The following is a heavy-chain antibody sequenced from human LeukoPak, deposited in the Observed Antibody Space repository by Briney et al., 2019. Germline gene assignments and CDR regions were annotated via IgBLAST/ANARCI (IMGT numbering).Heavy chain of an antibody. CDR3: AVHAGD. CDR2: ISYDGSNK. J-gene: IGHJ4*02. Sequence: PGGSLRLSCAASGFTFSSYGMHWVRQAPGKGLEWVAVISYDGSNKYYADSVKGRFTISRDNSKNTLYLQMNSLRAEDTAVYYCAVHAGDWGQGTLVTVSS. CDR1: GFTFSSYG. V-gene: IGHV3-30*03.